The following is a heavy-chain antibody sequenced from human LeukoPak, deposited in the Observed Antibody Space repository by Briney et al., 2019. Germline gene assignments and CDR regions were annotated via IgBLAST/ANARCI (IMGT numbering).Heavy chain of an antibody. D-gene: IGHD2-2*01. CDR3: ARTDSTSAGYFDY. J-gene: IGHJ4*02. CDR1: GFTFSSNW. CDR2: INQFGIEK. Sequence: PGGSLRLSCAASGFTFSSNWMSWVRQVPGKGLEWVADINQFGIEKKYVDSVKGRFTISRDNAKNSVYLQMNSLRVEDTAVYYCARTDSTSAGYFDYWGQGTLVTVSS. V-gene: IGHV3-7*01.